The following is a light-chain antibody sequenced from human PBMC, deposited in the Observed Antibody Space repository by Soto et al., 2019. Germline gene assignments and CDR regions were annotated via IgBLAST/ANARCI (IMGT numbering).Light chain of an antibody. CDR2: DVS. V-gene: IGLV2-14*01. J-gene: IGLJ3*02. Sequence: QSVLTQPASVSGSPGQSITISCTGTSSDVGGYNYVSWYQQHPGKAPKLMIYDVSNRPSGISNRFSGSKSGITASLTISGLQAEDEADYYCSSYTSSSIWVFGGGTK. CDR1: SSDVGGYNY. CDR3: SSYTSSSIWV.